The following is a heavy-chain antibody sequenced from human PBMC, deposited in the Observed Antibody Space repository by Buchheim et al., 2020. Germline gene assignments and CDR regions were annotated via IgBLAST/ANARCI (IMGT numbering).Heavy chain of an antibody. CDR2: IKTNTGNP. V-gene: IGHV7-4-1*02. CDR3: ARFLVSGWLVSLELDY. Sequence: QVQLVQSGSELKKPGASVKVSCKASGYTFTSYAMNWVRQAPGQGLEWMEWIKTNTGNPTYAQAFTGRFVFSLATSLGTAYLQISSLKAEDTAVYYCARFLVSGWLVSLELDYWGQGTL. J-gene: IGHJ4*02. D-gene: IGHD6-19*01. CDR1: GYTFTSYA.